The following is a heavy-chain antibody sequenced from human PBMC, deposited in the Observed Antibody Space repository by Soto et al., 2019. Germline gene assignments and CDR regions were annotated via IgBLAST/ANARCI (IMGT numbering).Heavy chain of an antibody. CDR2: FYYDGSNE. CDR1: GFIFSDYG. CDR3: SRWWNDEEWVETMDV. Sequence: QVQLVESGGAVVQPGRSLRLACETSGFIFSDYGMHWVRQAPGKGLEWVAVFYYDGSNEHYSASVRGRFTMSKDNSNNILYLQMNSLRAEDTAIYYCSRWWNDEEWVETMDVWGQGTTVTVSS. D-gene: IGHD1-1*01. J-gene: IGHJ6*01. V-gene: IGHV3-33*01.